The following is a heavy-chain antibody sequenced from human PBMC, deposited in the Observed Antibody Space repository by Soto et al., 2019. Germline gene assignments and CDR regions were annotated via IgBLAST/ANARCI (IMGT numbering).Heavy chain of an antibody. CDR2: ISGSGGGT. D-gene: IGHD3-10*01. Sequence: GGSLRLSCAASGFTFNMHAMSWVRQAPGKGLEWVSAISGSGGGTYYADSVRGRFTISGDTSKNVYLQMTSLRADDTAVYYCAKETLIRGVTLALDHWGQGSLVTVSS. CDR3: AKETLIRGVTLALDH. J-gene: IGHJ4*02. V-gene: IGHV3-23*01. CDR1: GFTFNMHA.